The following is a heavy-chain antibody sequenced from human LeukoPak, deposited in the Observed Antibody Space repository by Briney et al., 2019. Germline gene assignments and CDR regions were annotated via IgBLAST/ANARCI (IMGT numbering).Heavy chain of an antibody. CDR1: GFTFSSYG. Sequence: GGSLRLSCAASGFTFSSYGMHWVRQAPGKGLEWVAVIWYDGSNKYYADSVKGRFTISRDNSKNTLYLQMNSLRAEDTAVYYCARGSGDPLYYYYYGMDVWGQGTTVTVSS. CDR3: ARGSGDPLYYYYYGMDV. J-gene: IGHJ6*02. CDR2: IWYDGSNK. D-gene: IGHD3-10*01. V-gene: IGHV3-33*01.